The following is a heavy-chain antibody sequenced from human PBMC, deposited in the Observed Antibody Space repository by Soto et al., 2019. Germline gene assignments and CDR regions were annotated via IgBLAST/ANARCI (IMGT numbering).Heavy chain of an antibody. CDR1: GGTFSSYA. D-gene: IGHD6-19*01. CDR3: ASQIAVGI. J-gene: IGHJ3*02. CDR2: IIPIFGTA. Sequence: SVKVSCKASGGTFSSYAISWVRQAPGQGLEWMGGIIPIFGTANYAQKFQGRVTITADESTSTAYMELSSLKAEDTALYYCASQIAVGIWGQGAMVTVSS. V-gene: IGHV1-69*13.